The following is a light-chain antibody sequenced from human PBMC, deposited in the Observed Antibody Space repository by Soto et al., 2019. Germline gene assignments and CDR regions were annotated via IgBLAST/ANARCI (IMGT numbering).Light chain of an antibody. CDR3: QQSYSTLSIT. V-gene: IGKV1-39*01. CDR1: QSIRSY. Sequence: DIQMTQSPSSLSASVGDRVTITCRASQSIRSYLNWYQQKPGKAPKLLIYAASSLQSGVPSRFSGSGSGTDFTLTISSLQLEDFATYYCQQSYSTLSITFGQGTRLESK. J-gene: IGKJ5*01. CDR2: AAS.